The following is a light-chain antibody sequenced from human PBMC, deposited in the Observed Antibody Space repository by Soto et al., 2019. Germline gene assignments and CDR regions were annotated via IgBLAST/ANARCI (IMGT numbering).Light chain of an antibody. J-gene: IGLJ1*01. CDR2: EVS. Sequence: QSVLSQPAFVYGSPGQSITISCTGTSSHVGGYNYVSWYQHPPGKAPKLMISEVSNRPSGVSNRFSGSKSGNTASLTISGLQAEDEADYYCSSYTSTSTRVFGTGTKVTVL. CDR3: SSYTSTSTRV. CDR1: SSHVGGYNY. V-gene: IGLV2-14*01.